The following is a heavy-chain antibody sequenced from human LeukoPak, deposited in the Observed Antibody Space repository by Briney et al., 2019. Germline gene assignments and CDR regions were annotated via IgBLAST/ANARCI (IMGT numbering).Heavy chain of an antibody. CDR3: AREVILTGTSVFDY. CDR1: GFTVSSNY. V-gene: IGHV3-66*01. CDR2: IYSGGRT. D-gene: IGHD3-9*01. Sequence: PGGSLRLSCAASGFTVSSNYMSWVRQAPGKGLEWVSVIYSGGRTYYADSVKGRFTISRDNAENTVYLQMNSLRAEDTAVYYCAREVILTGTSVFDYWGQGTLVTVSS. J-gene: IGHJ4*02.